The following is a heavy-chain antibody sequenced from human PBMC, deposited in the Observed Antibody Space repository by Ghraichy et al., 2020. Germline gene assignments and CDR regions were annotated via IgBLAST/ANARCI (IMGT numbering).Heavy chain of an antibody. D-gene: IGHD6-13*01. CDR2: IWNDGSNK. J-gene: IGHJ4*02. CDR3: ARELTYSSSWNSGIAAAGFDY. Sequence: GGSLRLSCAASGFIFSSYGMHWVRQAPGKGLEWVAVIWNDGSNKYYADSVKGRFTISRDNSKNTLYLQMNSQRAEDTAVYYCARELTYSSSWNSGIAAAGFDYGGQGTRVTVPS. V-gene: IGHV3-33*01. CDR1: GFIFSSYG.